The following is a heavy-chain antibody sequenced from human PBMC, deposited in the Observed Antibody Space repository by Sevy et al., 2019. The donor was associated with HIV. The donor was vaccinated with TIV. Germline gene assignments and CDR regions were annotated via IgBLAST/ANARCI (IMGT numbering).Heavy chain of an antibody. CDR1: GFTLTSYA. J-gene: IGHJ4*02. D-gene: IGHD2-21*02. CDR2: ITGSGGGT. CDR3: AKDSFMTVGPGEN. V-gene: IGHV3-23*01. Sequence: GGSLRLSCAASGFTLTSYAMSWVRQAPGKGLEWVSGITGSGGGTFYADSVKGRFTISRDSSKNTLFLEMNSLRAEDTAVYYCAKDSFMTVGPGENWGQGTLVTVSS.